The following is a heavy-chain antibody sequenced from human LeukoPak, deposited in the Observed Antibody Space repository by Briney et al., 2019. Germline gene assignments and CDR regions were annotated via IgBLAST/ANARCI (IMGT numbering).Heavy chain of an antibody. CDR2: ISHDGFI. D-gene: IGHD6-19*01. V-gene: IGHV3-74*01. Sequence: PGGSLRLSCETAGFTFSSYVMHWVRRTPGKGLVWVSRISHDGFISYADSVKGRFTISRDNSKNTLYLQMNSLRAEDTAVYYCARQWLVPPFDYWGQGTLVTVSS. CDR3: ARQWLVPPFDY. CDR1: GFTFSSYV. J-gene: IGHJ4*02.